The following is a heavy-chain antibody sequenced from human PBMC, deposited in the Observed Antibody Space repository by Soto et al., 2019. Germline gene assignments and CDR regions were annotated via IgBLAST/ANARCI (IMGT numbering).Heavy chain of an antibody. CDR2: INPRNGDA. J-gene: IGHJ4*02. CDR1: GYTFSDYN. Sequence: ASVKVSCKASGYTFSDYNLHWVRQAPGQGLEWMGSINPRNGDAVSAQKFQARVTMTRDTSITTAYMELIRLTSPDTAVYYCARHRFTSGSDYFDYWGQGALVTVSS. D-gene: IGHD1-1*01. V-gene: IGHV1-2*02. CDR3: ARHRFTSGSDYFDY.